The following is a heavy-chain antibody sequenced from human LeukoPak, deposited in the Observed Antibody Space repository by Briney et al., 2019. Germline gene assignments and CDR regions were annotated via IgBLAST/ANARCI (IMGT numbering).Heavy chain of an antibody. V-gene: IGHV4-59*12. D-gene: IGHD3-22*01. CDR1: GGSISSYY. Sequence: PSETLSLTCTVSGGSISSYYWSWIRQPPGKGLEWIGYIYYSGSTNYNPSLKSRVTISVDKSKNQFSLKLSSVTAADTAVYYCARLYYYDSSGYIADYWGQGTLVTVSS. J-gene: IGHJ4*02. CDR3: ARLYYYDSSGYIADY. CDR2: IYYSGST.